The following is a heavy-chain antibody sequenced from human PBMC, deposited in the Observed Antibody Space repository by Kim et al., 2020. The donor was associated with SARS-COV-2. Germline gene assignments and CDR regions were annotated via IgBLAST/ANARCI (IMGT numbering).Heavy chain of an antibody. Sequence: ASVKVSCKASGYTFTSYGISWVRQAPGQGLEWMGWISGYNGNTNYAQKLQGRVTMTTDTSTSTAYMELRSLRSDETAVYYCARGSGYFDWLSKYGMDVWGQRTTGTVSS. V-gene: IGHV1-18*01. D-gene: IGHD3-9*01. J-gene: IGHJ6*02. CDR2: ISGYNGNT. CDR1: GYTFTSYG. CDR3: ARGSGYFDWLSKYGMDV.